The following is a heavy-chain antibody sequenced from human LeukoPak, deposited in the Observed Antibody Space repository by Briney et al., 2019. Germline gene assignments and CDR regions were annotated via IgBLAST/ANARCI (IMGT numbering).Heavy chain of an antibody. J-gene: IGHJ4*02. Sequence: GGPLTLSCAGSEFIFGAYWMTWVRQAPGKGLEWVAHINQDGSETYYMDSVKGRFTISRDNAKKSVLLQMNSLTAEDTALYYCVRSLQKFGTRDYWGQGTLVTVSS. CDR1: EFIFGAYW. CDR2: INQDGSET. CDR3: VRSLQKFGTRDY. V-gene: IGHV3-7*01. D-gene: IGHD3-10*01.